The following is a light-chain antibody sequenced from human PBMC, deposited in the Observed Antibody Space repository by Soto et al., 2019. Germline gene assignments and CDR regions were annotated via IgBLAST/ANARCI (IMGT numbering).Light chain of an antibody. Sequence: PGGRAIFSCRASQSVSRNLAWYRQKRGQAPSVINKCATTRAAGIPARFSGSGSGTDFTITISRLEPEDVAVYYCQQYGSSPSTLGQGTRLEIK. CDR1: QSVSRN. CDR3: QQYGSSPST. J-gene: IGKJ5*01. V-gene: IGKV3-20*01. CDR2: CAT.